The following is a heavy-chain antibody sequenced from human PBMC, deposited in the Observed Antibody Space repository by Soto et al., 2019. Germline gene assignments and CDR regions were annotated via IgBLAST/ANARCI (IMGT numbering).Heavy chain of an antibody. V-gene: IGHV3-64*02. Sequence: GSLRLSGAASGLTLSSYAMHWVRQAPGKGLEYVSAISSNGGSTYYADSVKGRFTISRDNSKNTLYLQMGSLRAEDMAVYYCARSFQRYRGYDLRNYYYGMDVWGQGTTVTVSS. CDR1: GLTLSSYA. J-gene: IGHJ6*02. D-gene: IGHD5-12*01. CDR3: ARSFQRYRGYDLRNYYYGMDV. CDR2: ISSNGGST.